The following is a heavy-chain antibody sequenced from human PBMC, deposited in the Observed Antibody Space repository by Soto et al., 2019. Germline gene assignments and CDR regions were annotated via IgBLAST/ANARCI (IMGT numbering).Heavy chain of an antibody. CDR1: GFTFSDYY. J-gene: IGHJ6*02. D-gene: IGHD6-6*01. Sequence: QVQLVESGGGLVKPGGSLRLSCAASGFTFSDYYMSWIRQAPGKGLEWVSYISSSSSYTNYADSVKGRFTISRDNAKNSLYLQMNCLRAEDTAVYYCARDFSFKAARQSGGMEVWGQGTTVTVSS. CDR3: ARDFSFKAARQSGGMEV. V-gene: IGHV3-11*06. CDR2: ISSSSSYT.